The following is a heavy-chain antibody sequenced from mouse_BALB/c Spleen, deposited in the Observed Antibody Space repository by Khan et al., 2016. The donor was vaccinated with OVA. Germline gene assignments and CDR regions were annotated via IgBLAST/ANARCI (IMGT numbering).Heavy chain of an antibody. CDR2: INTYTGEP. D-gene: IGHD2-3*01. V-gene: IGHV9-3-1*01. Sequence: QIQLVQSGPELKKPGETVKISCKASGYTFTNYGMNWVKQAPGKGLKWMGWINTYTGEPTYADDFKGRFAFSLDTSASTAYLQINNLKNEDTATYFCARGGDGYYDWYFDVWGAGTTVTVSS. J-gene: IGHJ1*01. CDR3: ARGGDGYYDWYFDV. CDR1: GYTFTNYG.